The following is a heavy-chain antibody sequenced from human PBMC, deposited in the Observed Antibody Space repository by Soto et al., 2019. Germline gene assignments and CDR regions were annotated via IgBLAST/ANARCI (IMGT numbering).Heavy chain of an antibody. D-gene: IGHD4-17*01. Sequence: EVQLLESGGDLVQPGESLRLSCAASGFTFSSYAMSWVRQAPGKGLEWISGISGSDGSTYYADSVKGRFTISRDNSNTLSLQMNSLRAEDTAVYCCAKMGGDYVTRRVRGAVHYFDYWGQGTLVTVSS. J-gene: IGHJ4*02. CDR1: GFTFSSYA. CDR2: ISGSDGST. CDR3: AKMGGDYVTRRVRGAVHYFDY. V-gene: IGHV3-23*01.